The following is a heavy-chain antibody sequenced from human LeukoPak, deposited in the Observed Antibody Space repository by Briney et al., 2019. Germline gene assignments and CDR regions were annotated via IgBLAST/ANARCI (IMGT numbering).Heavy chain of an antibody. CDR1: DGSISSYY. Sequence: SSETLSLTCTVSDGSISSYYWSWIRQPPGKGLEWIGYIYYSGSTNYNPSLKSRVTISVDTSKNQFSLKLSSVTAADTAVYYCAREGLYFDYWGQGTLVTVSS. J-gene: IGHJ4*02. CDR3: AREGLYFDY. V-gene: IGHV4-59*01. D-gene: IGHD2-15*01. CDR2: IYYSGST.